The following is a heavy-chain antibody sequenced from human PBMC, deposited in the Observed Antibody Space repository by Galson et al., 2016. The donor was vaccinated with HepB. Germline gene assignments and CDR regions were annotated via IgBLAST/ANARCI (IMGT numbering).Heavy chain of an antibody. CDR2: ISDSGTSV. V-gene: IGHV3-11*04. Sequence: SLRLSCAVSGFTFSDYYMSWVRQAPGKGLEWVAYISDSGTSVAHRDSVRGRFTISRDNAKNSLYLQMRSLRVDDTAIYYCTSTATFDHWGQGTLVTVAS. CDR1: GFTFSDYY. J-gene: IGHJ4*02. CDR3: TSTATFDH. D-gene: IGHD4-17*01.